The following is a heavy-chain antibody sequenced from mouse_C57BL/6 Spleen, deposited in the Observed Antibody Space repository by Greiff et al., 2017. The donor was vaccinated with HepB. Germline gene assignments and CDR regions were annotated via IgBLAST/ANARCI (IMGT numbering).Heavy chain of an antibody. CDR3: ARPEAYSNYFDY. CDR2: INPGSGGT. J-gene: IGHJ2*01. CDR1: GYAFTNYL. V-gene: IGHV1-54*01. D-gene: IGHD2-5*01. Sequence: QVQLKESGAELVRPGTSVKVSCKASGYAFTNYLIEWVKQRPGQGLEWIGVINPGSGGTNYNEKFKGKATLTADKSSSTAYMQLSSLTSEDSAVYFCARPEAYSNYFDYWGQGTTLTVSS.